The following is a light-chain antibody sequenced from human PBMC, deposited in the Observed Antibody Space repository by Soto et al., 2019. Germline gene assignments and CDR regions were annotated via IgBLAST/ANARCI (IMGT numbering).Light chain of an antibody. Sequence: QSALTQPRSVSGSPGQSVTISCTGTSSDVGNYNYVSWYQQHPGKAPKFMIYDVNKRPSGVPDRFSGSKSVNTASLTISGLQGEDEGDYYCCSYAGSYNWVFGGGTKLTVL. CDR1: SSDVGNYNY. CDR3: CSYAGSYNWV. CDR2: DVN. J-gene: IGLJ3*02. V-gene: IGLV2-11*01.